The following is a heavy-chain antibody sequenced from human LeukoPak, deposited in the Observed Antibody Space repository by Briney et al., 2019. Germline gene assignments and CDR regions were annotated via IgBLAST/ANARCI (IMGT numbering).Heavy chain of an antibody. CDR3: ARLPETPHDAFDI. CDR2: ISYDGSNK. J-gene: IGHJ3*02. Sequence: GGFLRLSCAASGFTFSSYAMHWVRQAPGKGLEWVAVISYDGSNKYYADSVKGRFTISRDNSKNTLYLQMNSLRAEDTAVYYCARLPETPHDAFDIWGQGTMVTVSS. CDR1: GFTFSSYA. V-gene: IGHV3-30*04.